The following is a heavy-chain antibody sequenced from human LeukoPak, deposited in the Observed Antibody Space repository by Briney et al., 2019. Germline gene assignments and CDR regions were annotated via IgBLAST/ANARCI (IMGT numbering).Heavy chain of an antibody. V-gene: IGHV4-61*02. CDR2: FYISGST. D-gene: IGHD4-17*01. CDR1: GASISSGLHY. J-gene: IGHJ4*02. Sequence: PSETLSLTCTVSGASISSGLHYWSWIRQSAGKGLEWIGRFYISGSTNYNPSLKSRVTMSVDTSKNQFSLNLNSVTAADTAVYYCARGPTTVTRAFDYWGQGTLVTVSS. CDR3: ARGPTTVTRAFDY.